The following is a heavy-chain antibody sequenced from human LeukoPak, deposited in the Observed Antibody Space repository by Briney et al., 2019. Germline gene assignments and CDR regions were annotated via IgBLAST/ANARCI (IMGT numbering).Heavy chain of an antibody. D-gene: IGHD4-17*01. Sequence: ASVKVSCKASGYTFTDYYIHWVRQAPGQGLEWMGWINPNSGDTNYAQKFQGRVSMTGDTSISTAYMDLSRLLPDDTAVYYCARALMTTTTPGGYWGQGTLVSVSS. CDR2: INPNSGDT. CDR1: GYTFTDYY. V-gene: IGHV1-2*02. J-gene: IGHJ4*02. CDR3: ARALMTTTTPGGY.